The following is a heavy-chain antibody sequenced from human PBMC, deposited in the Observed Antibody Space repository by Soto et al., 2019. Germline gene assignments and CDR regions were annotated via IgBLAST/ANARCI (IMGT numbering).Heavy chain of an antibody. V-gene: IGHV1-69*06. J-gene: IGHJ3*02. Sequence: VASVKVSCKASGGTFSSYAISWVRQAPGQGLEWMGGIIPIFGTANYAQKFQGRVTITADKSTSTAYMELSSLRSEDTAVYYCARCLEDGYNFESDAFDIWGQGTMVTVSS. CDR1: GGTFSSYA. CDR3: ARCLEDGYNFESDAFDI. D-gene: IGHD5-12*01. CDR2: IIPIFGTA.